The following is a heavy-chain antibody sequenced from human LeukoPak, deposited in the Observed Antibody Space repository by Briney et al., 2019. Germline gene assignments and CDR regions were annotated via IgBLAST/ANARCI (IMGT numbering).Heavy chain of an antibody. D-gene: IGHD3-3*01. J-gene: IGHJ3*02. CDR2: ISAYNGNT. CDR3: ARDQTYYDFWSGNGGAFDI. V-gene: IGHV1-18*01. Sequence: ASVKVSCKASGYTFTSYGISWVRQAPGQGLKWMGWISAYNGNTNYAQKLQGRVTMTTDTSTSTAYMELRSLRSDDTAVYYCARDQTYYDFWSGNGGAFDIWGQGTMVTVSS. CDR1: GYTFTSYG.